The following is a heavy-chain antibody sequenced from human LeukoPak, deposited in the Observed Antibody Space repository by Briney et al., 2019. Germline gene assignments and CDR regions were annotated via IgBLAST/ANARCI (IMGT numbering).Heavy chain of an antibody. V-gene: IGHV1-24*01. CDR3: ATFVLGYCSGGSCFSSRYFDY. J-gene: IGHJ4*02. CDR2: FDPEDGET. D-gene: IGHD2-15*01. Sequence: GASVKVSCKVSGYTLTELSMHWVRQAPGKGLEWMGGFDPEDGETIYAQKFQGRVTMTEDTSTDTAYMELSSLRSEDTAVYYCATFVLGYCSGGSCFSSRYFDYWGQGTLVTVSS. CDR1: GYTLTELS.